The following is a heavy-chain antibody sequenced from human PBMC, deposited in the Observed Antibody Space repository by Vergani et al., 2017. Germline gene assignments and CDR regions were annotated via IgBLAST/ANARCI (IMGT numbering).Heavy chain of an antibody. D-gene: IGHD5-18*01. V-gene: IGHV3-15*01. Sequence: EVQLVESGGGLVKPGGSLRLSCAASGFTFSTARMSWVRQAPGKGLEWVGRVRSKSDGGTSDYEAPVKGRFTISRDDSKNTLYLQMNSLKSEDTSVYYCTTVGIPTPRSDSWGQGTLVTVSS. CDR2: VRSKSDGGTS. CDR1: GFTFSTAR. CDR3: TTVGIPTPRSDS. J-gene: IGHJ4*02.